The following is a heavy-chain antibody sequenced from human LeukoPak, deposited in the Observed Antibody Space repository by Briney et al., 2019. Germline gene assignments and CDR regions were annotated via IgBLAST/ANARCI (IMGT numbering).Heavy chain of an antibody. Sequence: SETLSLTCAVSGGSISSSNWWSWVRQPPGKGLEWIGEIYHSGSTNYNPSLKSRVTISVDKSKNQFSLKLSSVTAADTAVYYCARDGPLLNPTYGGNAGSQYFQHWGQGTLVTVSS. CDR3: ARDGPLLNPTYGGNAGSQYFQH. D-gene: IGHD4-23*01. V-gene: IGHV4-4*02. CDR2: IYHSGST. CDR1: GGSISSSNW. J-gene: IGHJ1*01.